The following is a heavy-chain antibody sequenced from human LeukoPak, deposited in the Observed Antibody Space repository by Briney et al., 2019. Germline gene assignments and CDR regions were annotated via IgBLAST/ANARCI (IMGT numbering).Heavy chain of an antibody. CDR2: IKSKNDGGTT. D-gene: IGHD1-1*01. CDR3: VGRPWNFDY. V-gene: IGHV3-15*01. J-gene: IGHJ4*02. Sequence: GGSLRLSCAASGSNFNHAWMSWVRQAPGKGLEWVGRIKSKNDGGTTDFAAPVKGRFTISRDDSKRMVFLEMNSLKTEDTAVYYCVGRPWNFDYWGQGTLVTVSS. CDR1: GSNFNHAW.